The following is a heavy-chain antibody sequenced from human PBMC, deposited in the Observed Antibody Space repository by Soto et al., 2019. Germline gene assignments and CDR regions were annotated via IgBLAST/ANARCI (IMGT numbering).Heavy chain of an antibody. V-gene: IGHV4-59*08. CDR3: ARHVTGYCSGGSCPYYFDF. J-gene: IGHJ4*02. Sequence: ETLYLTCTDSGGSISGYYWSWLWQPPGKELEWIGYIYYSGGANYSPSLKSRVTISVDTSKNQFSLKLTSVTAADTAVYYCARHVTGYCSGGSCPYYFDFWGQGTLVTVSS. CDR1: GGSISGYY. CDR2: IYYSGGA. D-gene: IGHD2-15*01.